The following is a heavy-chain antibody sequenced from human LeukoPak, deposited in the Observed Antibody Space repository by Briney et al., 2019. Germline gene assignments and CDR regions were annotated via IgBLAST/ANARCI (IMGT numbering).Heavy chain of an antibody. V-gene: IGHV4-61*01. CDR1: GGSVSSGSYY. D-gene: IGHD4-17*01. Sequence: SETLSLTCTVSGGSVSSGSYYWSWIRQPPGKGLEWIGYIYYSGSTNYNPSLKSRVTISVDTSKNQFSLKLSSVTAADTAVYYCASTVTSSSAFDIWGQGTMVTVSS. CDR2: IYYSGST. CDR3: ASTVTSSSAFDI. J-gene: IGHJ3*02.